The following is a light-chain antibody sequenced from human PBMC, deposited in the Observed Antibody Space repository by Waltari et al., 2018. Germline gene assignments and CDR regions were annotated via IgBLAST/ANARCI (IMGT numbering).Light chain of an antibody. CDR1: QSVSPS. CDR2: ASS. CDR3: QQSHTFPYT. Sequence: ETQMTQYPSSLSASVGDRVTITCRARQSVSPSLNWYQQKPGKAPKLLIFASSTLQSGVPSRFIGGGSYTDFTLTISSVQPEDCATYYCQQSHTFPYTFGQGTKLEIK. J-gene: IGKJ2*01. V-gene: IGKV1-39*01.